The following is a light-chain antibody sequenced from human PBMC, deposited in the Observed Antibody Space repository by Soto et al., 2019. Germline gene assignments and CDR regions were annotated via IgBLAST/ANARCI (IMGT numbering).Light chain of an antibody. CDR1: QTGSSSY. V-gene: IGKV3-20*01. CDR2: RAS. J-gene: IGKJ3*01. Sequence: VLTQSPATLPLSPGERATLSCRASQTGSSSYLAWYHHKPGQAPRLLIYRASSRPTGVPSRFVGSGSGTDFTLTTSRPDREDFAVYYCEQYGSSPKFGPGTTIDVK. CDR3: EQYGSSPK.